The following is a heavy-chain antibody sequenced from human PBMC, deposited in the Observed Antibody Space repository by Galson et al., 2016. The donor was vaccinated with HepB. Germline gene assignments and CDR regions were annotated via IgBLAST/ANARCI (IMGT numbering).Heavy chain of an antibody. CDR2: GDTK. D-gene: IGHD1-1*01. Sequence: SLRLSCAASGFSLSDSWMHWVRQAPGKGPEYVGDTKYYAESVKGRFTISRDNSKNTLYLQMSSLRTEDTAVYYCVRGTTGTPGLESWGQGTLVTVSS. J-gene: IGHJ4*02. CDR1: GFSLSDSW. CDR3: VRGTTGTPGLES. V-gene: IGHV3-64D*06.